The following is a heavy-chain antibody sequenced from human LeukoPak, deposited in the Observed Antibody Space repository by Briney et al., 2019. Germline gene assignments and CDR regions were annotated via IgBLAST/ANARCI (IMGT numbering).Heavy chain of an antibody. CDR3: ARDPAYGSGSYDY. CDR1: GGTFSSYA. V-gene: IGHV1-69*06. Sequence: GSSVKVSCKASGGTFSSYAISWVRQAPGQGLEWMGGIIPIFGTANYAQKFQGRVTITADKSTSTAYMELSSLRSEDTAVYYCARDPAYGSGSYDYWGQGTLVTVSS. D-gene: IGHD3-10*01. CDR2: IIPIFGTA. J-gene: IGHJ4*02.